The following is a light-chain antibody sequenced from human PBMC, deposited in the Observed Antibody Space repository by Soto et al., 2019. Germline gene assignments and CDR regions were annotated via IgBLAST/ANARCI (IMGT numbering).Light chain of an antibody. J-gene: IGKJ1*01. CDR1: QSSSRW. Sequence: DIQMTQSPSTLSASVGDRVTITCRASQSSSRWLAWYQQKPGKAPKVLVYDASSLESGVPSRFSGSGSGTEFTLTINSLQPDDFATYYCQQFDSNPWTFGQGTKVEIK. CDR3: QQFDSNPWT. V-gene: IGKV1-5*01. CDR2: DAS.